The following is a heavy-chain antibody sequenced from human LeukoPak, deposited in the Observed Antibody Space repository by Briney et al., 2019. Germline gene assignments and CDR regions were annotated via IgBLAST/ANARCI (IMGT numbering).Heavy chain of an antibody. CDR2: IWYDGSNK. D-gene: IGHD1-26*01. CDR1: GFTFSSYG. V-gene: IGHV3-33*01. CDR3: ARGDTRGIGYYFDY. Sequence: GGSLRLSCAASGFTFSSYGMHWVRQAPGKGLGWVAVIWYDGSNKYYADSVKGRFTISRDNSKNTLYLQMNSLRAEDTAVYYCARGDTRGIGYYFDYWGQGTLVTVSS. J-gene: IGHJ4*02.